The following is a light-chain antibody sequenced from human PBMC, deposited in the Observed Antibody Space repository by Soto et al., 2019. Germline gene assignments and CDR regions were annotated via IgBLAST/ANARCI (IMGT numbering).Light chain of an antibody. Sequence: EIVLTQSPGTLSLSPGERATLSCRASQSVSSSYLAWYQQIPGQAPRLLIYGASKRATGIPDRFRGSGSGTDFTLTISRMEPEDFGVYYCQQYGSSPPLTFGGGTKVEIK. J-gene: IGKJ4*01. CDR1: QSVSSSY. CDR2: GAS. CDR3: QQYGSSPPLT. V-gene: IGKV3-20*01.